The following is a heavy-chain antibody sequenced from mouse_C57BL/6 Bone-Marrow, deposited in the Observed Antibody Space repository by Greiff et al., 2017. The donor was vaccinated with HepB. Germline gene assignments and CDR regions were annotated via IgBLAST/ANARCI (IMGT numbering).Heavy chain of an antibody. V-gene: IGHV5-16*01. J-gene: IGHJ1*03. CDR2: INYDGSST. Sequence: EVQRVESEGGLVQPGSSMKLSCTASGFTFSDYYMAWVRQVPEKGLEWVANINYDGSSTYYLDSLKSRFIISRDNAKNILYLQMSSLKSEDTATYYCARDPYYYGSRDWYFDVWGTGTTVTVSS. D-gene: IGHD1-1*01. CDR1: GFTFSDYY. CDR3: ARDPYYYGSRDWYFDV.